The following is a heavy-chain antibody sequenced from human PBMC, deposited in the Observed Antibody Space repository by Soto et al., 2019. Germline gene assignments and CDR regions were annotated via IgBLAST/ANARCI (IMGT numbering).Heavy chain of an antibody. V-gene: IGHV3-11*01. J-gene: IGHJ4*02. CDR3: AKTSITLTARKDFGGGRYYFDY. CDR1: GFTFSDYY. D-gene: IGHD2-21*02. CDR2: ISSSGSTI. Sequence: GGSLRLSCAASGFTFSDYYMSWIRQAPGKGLEWVSYISSSGSTIYYADSVKGRFTISRDNAKNSLYLQMNSLRAEDTAVYYCAKTSITLTARKDFGGGRYYFDYWGQGTLVTVSS.